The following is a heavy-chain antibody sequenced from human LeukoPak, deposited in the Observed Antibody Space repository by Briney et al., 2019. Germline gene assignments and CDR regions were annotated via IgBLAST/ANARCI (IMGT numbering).Heavy chain of an antibody. J-gene: IGHJ4*02. Sequence: PSETLSLTCTVSGGSISSSSYYWGWIRQPPGKGLEWIGSVYYGGSTYYNPSLKSRVSISVDTSSNQFSLNLSSVTAADTAVYYCARESLLGPRFYFNYWGQGTLVTVSS. CDR1: GGSISSSSYY. CDR3: ARESLLGPRFYFNY. V-gene: IGHV4-39*01. D-gene: IGHD7-27*01. CDR2: VYYGGST.